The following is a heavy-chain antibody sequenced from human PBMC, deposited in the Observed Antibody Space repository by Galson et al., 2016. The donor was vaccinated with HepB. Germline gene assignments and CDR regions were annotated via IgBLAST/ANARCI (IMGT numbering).Heavy chain of an antibody. CDR3: AKRTSHDYGALLDY. CDR1: GFTFRSYA. V-gene: IGHV3-23*01. CDR2: MTDSGGST. D-gene: IGHD4-17*01. Sequence: SLRLSCAASGFTFRSYAMSWVRQAPGKGPEWVSTMTDSGGSTYYADSVKGRFTISRDNSKNTLFLQMNSLRVEDTAMYYCAKRTSHDYGALLDYWGQGTLVTVSS. J-gene: IGHJ4*02.